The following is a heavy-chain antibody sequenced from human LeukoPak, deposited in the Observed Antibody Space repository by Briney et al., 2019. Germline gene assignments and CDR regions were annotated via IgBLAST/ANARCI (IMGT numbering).Heavy chain of an antibody. CDR2: ISAYNGNT. CDR1: GYTFTSYG. CDR3: ARSGIHDFWSGYLSYFDY. V-gene: IGHV1-18*01. J-gene: IGHJ4*02. D-gene: IGHD3-3*01. Sequence: GASVKVSCKASGYTFTSYGISWVRQAPGQGLEWMGWISAYNGNTNYAQKLQGRVTMTTDTSTSTAYMELRSLRSDDTAVYYCARSGIHDFWSGYLSYFDYWGQGTLVTVSS.